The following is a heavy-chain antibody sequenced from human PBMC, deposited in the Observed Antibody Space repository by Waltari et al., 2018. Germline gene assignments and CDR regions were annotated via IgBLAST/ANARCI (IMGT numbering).Heavy chain of an antibody. J-gene: IGHJ3*02. CDR2: IYSGGST. Sequence: EVQLVETGGGLIQPGGSLRLSCAASGFNVSSNYMSWVRQAPGKGLVWVSVIYSGGSTYYADSVKGRFTISRDNSKNTLYLQMNSLRAEDTAVYYCARGPGYSSSYAFDIWGQGTMVTVSS. V-gene: IGHV3-53*02. CDR3: ARGPGYSSSYAFDI. CDR1: GFNVSSNY. D-gene: IGHD6-13*01.